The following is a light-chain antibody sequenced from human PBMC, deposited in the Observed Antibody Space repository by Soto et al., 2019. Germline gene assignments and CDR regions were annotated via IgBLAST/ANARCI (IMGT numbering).Light chain of an antibody. CDR3: QQDSSSPLT. CDR2: GAS. V-gene: IGKV3-15*01. Sequence: EIVMTQSPATLSVSPGERVTLSCRASQDIRSSLAWYQQKPGQAPRLLIYGASIRATGVPATFSGSGSGTEFTLSISSLQSEHLAVYYCQQDSSSPLTFGGGTKVEIK. CDR1: QDIRSS. J-gene: IGKJ4*01.